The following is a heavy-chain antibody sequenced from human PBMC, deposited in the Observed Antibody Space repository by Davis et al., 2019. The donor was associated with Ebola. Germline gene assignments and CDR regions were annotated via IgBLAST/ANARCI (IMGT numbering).Heavy chain of an antibody. CDR1: GYTFTSYD. V-gene: IGHV1-8*01. CDR3: ARGPLRFLEWLAREWYFDL. D-gene: IGHD3-3*01. J-gene: IGHJ2*01. CDR2: MNPNSGNT. Sequence: ASVKVSCKASGYTFTSYDIHWVRQATGQGLEWMGWMNPNSGNTGYAQKFQGRVTMTRNTSISTAYMELSSLRSEDTAVYYCARGPLRFLEWLAREWYFDLWGRGTLVTVSS.